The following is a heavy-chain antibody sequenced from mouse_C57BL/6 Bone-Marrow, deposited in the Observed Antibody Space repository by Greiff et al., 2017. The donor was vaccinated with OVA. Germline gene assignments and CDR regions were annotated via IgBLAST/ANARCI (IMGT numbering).Heavy chain of an antibody. CDR3: ARVGYDYDGAY. V-gene: IGHV3-6*01. D-gene: IGHD2-4*01. CDR1: GYSITSGYY. Sequence: EVKLQESGPGLVKPSQSLSLTCSVTGYSITSGYYWNWIRQFPGNKLEWMGYISYDGSNNYNPSLKNRISITRDTSKNQFFLKLNSVTTEDTATYYCARVGYDYDGAYWGQGTLVTVSA. CDR2: ISYDGSN. J-gene: IGHJ3*01.